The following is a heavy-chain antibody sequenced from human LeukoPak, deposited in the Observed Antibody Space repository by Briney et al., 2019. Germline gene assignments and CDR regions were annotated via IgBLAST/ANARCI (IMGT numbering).Heavy chain of an antibody. CDR2: INWNGGST. CDR1: GFTFSSYS. J-gene: IGHJ4*02. Sequence: PGGSLRLSCAASGFTFSSYSMNWVRQAPGKGLEWVSGINWNGGSTGYADSVKGRFTISRDNAKNSLYLQMNSLRAEDTALYYCARDSLSGYSTFDYWGQGTLVTVSS. D-gene: IGHD5-18*01. CDR3: ARDSLSGYSTFDY. V-gene: IGHV3-20*04.